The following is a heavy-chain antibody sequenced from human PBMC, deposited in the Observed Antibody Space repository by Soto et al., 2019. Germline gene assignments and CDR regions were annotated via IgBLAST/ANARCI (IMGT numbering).Heavy chain of an antibody. CDR2: ISSSYYI. CDR3: ARGDVVVVTATSNLDY. CDR1: GFTFSSYT. J-gene: IGHJ4*02. D-gene: IGHD2-21*02. V-gene: IGHV3-21*01. Sequence: EVQLVESGGGLVKPGGSLRLSCAASGFTFSSYTMKWVRQAPGKGLECVASISSSYYIKYADSVKGRFTISRDNAKNSLYLERNSLRAEDTAVYYWARGDVVVVTATSNLDYWGQGTLVTVSS.